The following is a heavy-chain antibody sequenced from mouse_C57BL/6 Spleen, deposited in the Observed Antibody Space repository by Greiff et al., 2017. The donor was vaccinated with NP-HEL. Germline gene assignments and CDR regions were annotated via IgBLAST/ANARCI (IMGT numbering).Heavy chain of an antibody. D-gene: IGHD2-13*01. Sequence: VQLQQSGPELVKPGASVKISCKASGYSFTGYYMNWVKQSPEKSLEWIGEINPSTGGTTYNQKFKAKATLTVDKSSSTAYMQLKSLTSEDSAVYYCARKDYMDYWGQGTSVTVSS. J-gene: IGHJ4*01. CDR2: INPSTGGT. CDR1: GYSFTGYY. V-gene: IGHV1-42*01. CDR3: ARKDYMDY.